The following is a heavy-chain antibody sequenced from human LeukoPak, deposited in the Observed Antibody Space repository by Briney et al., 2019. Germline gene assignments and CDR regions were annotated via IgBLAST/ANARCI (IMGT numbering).Heavy chain of an antibody. CDR2: MNPNSGNT. CDR3: ARAGYSSGWYPFDY. V-gene: IGHV1-8*03. Sequence: ASVKVSCKASGYTFTSYDINWVRQATGQGLEWMGWMNPNSGNTGYAQKFQGRVTITRNTSISTAYMELSSLRSEDTAVYYCARAGYSSGWYPFDYWGQGTLVTVSS. J-gene: IGHJ4*02. CDR1: GYTFTSYD. D-gene: IGHD6-19*01.